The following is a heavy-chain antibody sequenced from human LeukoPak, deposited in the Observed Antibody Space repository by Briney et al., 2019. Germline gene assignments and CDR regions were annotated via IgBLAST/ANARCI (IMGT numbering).Heavy chain of an antibody. CDR2: IYITGST. Sequence: NPSEPLSLTCTVSGASISSYYWSWIRQPAGKGLEWIGRIYITGSTYYNPSLKSRVSMSVDTSNNHFSLRLNSVTAADTAMYFCARDRHVDTPTAEAFDIWGQGTMVTVS. V-gene: IGHV4-4*07. CDR3: ARDRHVDTPTAEAFDI. J-gene: IGHJ3*02. D-gene: IGHD5-18*01. CDR1: GASISSYY.